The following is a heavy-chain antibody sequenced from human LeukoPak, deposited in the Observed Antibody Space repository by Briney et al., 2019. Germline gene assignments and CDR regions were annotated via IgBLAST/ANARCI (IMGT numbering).Heavy chain of an antibody. V-gene: IGHV3-21*01. CDR1: GFTFSSYS. CDR2: ISSSSSYI. D-gene: IGHD6-19*01. CDR3: AREKKEQWLVRGTAFDY. J-gene: IGHJ4*02. Sequence: GGSLRLSCAASGFTFSSYSMNWVRQAPGKGLEWVSSISSSSSYIYYADSVKGRFTISRDNAKNSLYLQMNSLRAEDTAVYYCAREKKEQWLVRGTAFDYWGQGTLVTVSS.